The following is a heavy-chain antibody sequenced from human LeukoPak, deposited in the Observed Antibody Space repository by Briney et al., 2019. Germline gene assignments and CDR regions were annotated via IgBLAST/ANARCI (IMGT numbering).Heavy chain of an antibody. Sequence: ASVKVSCKASGYTFNSFGFSWVRQAPGQGLEWMGWISAKNGYSKYAQKVQGRVTMTTDTSTSTAYMELRSLRSDDTAVYYCARVRAKTVVAATTRPPFDYWGQGTLVTVSS. CDR1: GYTFNSFG. D-gene: IGHD2-15*01. CDR2: ISAKNGYS. J-gene: IGHJ4*02. V-gene: IGHV1-18*01. CDR3: ARVRAKTVVAATTRPPFDY.